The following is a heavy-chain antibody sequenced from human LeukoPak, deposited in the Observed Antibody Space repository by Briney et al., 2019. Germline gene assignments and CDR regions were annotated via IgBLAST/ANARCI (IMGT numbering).Heavy chain of an antibody. Sequence: GGSLRLSCAASGFTFSSYDMHWVRQAPGKGLEWVSAIGTVGDPYYPGSVKGRFTISRENAKNSLYLQMNSLRAGDTAVYYCARGCQVWIQLKERCAFDIWGQGTMVTVSS. V-gene: IGHV3-13*05. CDR3: ARGCQVWIQLKERCAFDI. CDR1: GFTFSSYD. D-gene: IGHD5-18*01. J-gene: IGHJ3*02. CDR2: IGTVGDP.